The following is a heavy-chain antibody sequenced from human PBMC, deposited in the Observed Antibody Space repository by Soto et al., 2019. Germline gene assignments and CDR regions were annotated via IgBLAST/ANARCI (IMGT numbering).Heavy chain of an antibody. CDR1: GFIYGDYA. Sequence: PGGSLRLSCVASGFIYGDYAMNWVRQAPGKGPEWVAVISGSGGRAYYADSVKGRFTISRDNGNKMLFLEMKSLRVDDTAIYYCAKEVVECTRTNCHDFYYYGMDVWGHGTPVTVSS. D-gene: IGHD1-7*01. J-gene: IGHJ6*02. V-gene: IGHV3-23*01. CDR2: ISGSGGRA. CDR3: AKEVVECTRTNCHDFYYYGMDV.